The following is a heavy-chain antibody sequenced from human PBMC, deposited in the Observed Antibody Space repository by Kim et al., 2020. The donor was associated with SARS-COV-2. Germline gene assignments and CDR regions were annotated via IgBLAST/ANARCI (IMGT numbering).Heavy chain of an antibody. CDR1: GFTVSSNY. CDR2: IYSGGST. Sequence: GGSLRLSCAASGFTVSSNYMSWVRQAPGKGLEWVSVIYSGGSTYYADSVKGRFTISRDNSKNTLYLQMNSLRAEDTAVYYCASCIAVALESMDVWGQGTTVTVSS. CDR3: ASCIAVALESMDV. J-gene: IGHJ6*02. D-gene: IGHD6-19*01. V-gene: IGHV3-53*01.